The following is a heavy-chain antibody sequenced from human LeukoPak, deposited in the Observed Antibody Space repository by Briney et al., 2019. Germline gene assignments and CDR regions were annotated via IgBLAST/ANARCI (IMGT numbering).Heavy chain of an antibody. CDR3: TRTYDYGDYFAFDI. V-gene: IGHV3-73*01. Sequence: PGGSLKLSCAASGFTFGGSAMHWVRQASGKGLEWVGRIRSKPNSYATAYAASVKGRFTISRDDSKNTAYLQMNSLKTEDTAVYYCTRTYDYGDYFAFDIWGQGTMVTVSS. CDR2: IRSKPNSYAT. D-gene: IGHD4-17*01. J-gene: IGHJ3*02. CDR1: GFTFGGSA.